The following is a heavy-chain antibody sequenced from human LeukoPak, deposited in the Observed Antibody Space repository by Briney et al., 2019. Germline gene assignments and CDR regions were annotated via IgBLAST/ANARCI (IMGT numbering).Heavy chain of an antibody. CDR2: IYTSGST. CDR1: GGSISSYY. V-gene: IGHV4-4*07. CDR3: ARSGLMRESFDY. J-gene: IGHJ4*02. Sequence: SETLSLTCTVSGGSISSYYWSWIRQPAGKGLEWIGRIYTSGSTNYNPSLESRVTLSVDKSKNQFSLKLSSVTAADTAVYYCARSGLMRESFDYWGQGTLVTVSS. D-gene: IGHD3-10*01.